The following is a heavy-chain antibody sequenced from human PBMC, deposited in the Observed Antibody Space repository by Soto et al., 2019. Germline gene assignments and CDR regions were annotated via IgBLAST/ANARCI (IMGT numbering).Heavy chain of an antibody. V-gene: IGHV3-23*01. J-gene: IGHJ4*02. CDR3: AKDQDDYIWGSHY. Sequence: GGSLRLSCAASGFTFSSYAMTWVRQAPGKGLEWVSAISGSGGSTYYADSVKGRFTISRDNSKNTLYLQMNSLRAEDTAVYYCAKDQDDYIWGSHYWGQGTLVTVSS. CDR2: ISGSGGST. D-gene: IGHD3-16*01. CDR1: GFTFSSYA.